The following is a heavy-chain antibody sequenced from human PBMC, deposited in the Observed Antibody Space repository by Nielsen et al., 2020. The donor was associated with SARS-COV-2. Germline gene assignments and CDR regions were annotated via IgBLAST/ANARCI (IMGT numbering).Heavy chain of an antibody. D-gene: IGHD6-19*01. V-gene: IGHV4-59*12. J-gene: IGHJ4*02. CDR3: ATVGSGWYKFFDY. CDR1: GASIRSYY. CDR2: IHSIGST. Sequence: SETLTPPFPLSGASIRSYYWSWLPQPPGKGLEWFGYIHSIGSTNYNPSLKSRVTISPDTSKNQFSLRLTSVSAADAAVYYCATVGSGWYKFFDYWGQGALVTVSS.